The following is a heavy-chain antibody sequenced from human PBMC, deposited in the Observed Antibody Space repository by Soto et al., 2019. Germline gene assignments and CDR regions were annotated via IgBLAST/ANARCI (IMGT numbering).Heavy chain of an antibody. CDR2: ISGSGGST. CDR3: AKEGQQLVRDAFDI. Sequence: GSLRLSCEACGFTYSSYAISWVRPAPGKGLEWVSAISGSGGSTYYADSVKGRFTISRDNSKNTLYLQMNSLRAEDTAVYYCAKEGQQLVRDAFDIWGQGTMVTVSS. D-gene: IGHD6-13*01. J-gene: IGHJ3*02. V-gene: IGHV3-23*01. CDR1: GFTYSSYA.